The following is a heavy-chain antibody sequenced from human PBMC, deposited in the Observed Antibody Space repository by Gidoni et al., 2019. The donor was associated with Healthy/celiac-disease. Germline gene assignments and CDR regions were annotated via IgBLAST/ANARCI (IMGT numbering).Heavy chain of an antibody. V-gene: IGHV3-11*06. Sequence: QVQLVESGGGLVKPGGSLRLSCAASGFTFSYYYMSWIRQAPGKGLEWVSYISSSSSYTNYADSVKGRFTISRDNAKNSLYLQMNSLRAEDTAVYYCAREMNNYYDSSGYLDYWGQGTLVTVSS. CDR1: GFTFSYYY. D-gene: IGHD3-22*01. CDR2: ISSSSSYT. CDR3: AREMNNYYDSSGYLDY. J-gene: IGHJ4*02.